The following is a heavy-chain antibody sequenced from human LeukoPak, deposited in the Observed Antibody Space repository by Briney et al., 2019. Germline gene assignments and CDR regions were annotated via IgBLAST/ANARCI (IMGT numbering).Heavy chain of an antibody. Sequence: ASVKVSCKAPGYTFTGHYMHRVRQAPGQGLEWMGIIDPSDGGTTYAQKFQGRVTMTRDTSTSTVYMELSSLRSEDTAVYYCASLGSGSSPIIDFDYWGQGTLVTVSS. D-gene: IGHD3-10*01. J-gene: IGHJ4*02. CDR2: IDPSDGGT. CDR3: ASLGSGSSPIIDFDY. CDR1: GYTFTGHY. V-gene: IGHV1-46*01.